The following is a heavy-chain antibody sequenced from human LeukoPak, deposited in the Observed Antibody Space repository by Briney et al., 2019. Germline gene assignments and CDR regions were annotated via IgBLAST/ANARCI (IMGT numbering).Heavy chain of an antibody. CDR2: ISWNSGSI. J-gene: IGHJ4*02. CDR1: GFTFDDYA. D-gene: IGHD3-22*01. Sequence: TGGSLRLSCAASGFTFDDYAMHWVRHAPGKGLEWVAGISWNSGSIGYADSVKGRFTISRDNAKNSLYLQMNSLRAEDTALYYCAKDRYYDSSGCFDYWGQGTLVTVSS. CDR3: AKDRYYDSSGCFDY. V-gene: IGHV3-9*01.